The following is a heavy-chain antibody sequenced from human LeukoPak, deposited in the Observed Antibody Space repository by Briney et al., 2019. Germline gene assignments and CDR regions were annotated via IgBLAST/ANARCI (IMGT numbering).Heavy chain of an antibody. CDR2: ISGSGGST. CDR3: AKVVGYNYFDY. J-gene: IGHJ4*02. V-gene: IGHV3-23*01. CDR1: GFTFSSYS. D-gene: IGHD5-24*01. Sequence: GGSLRLSCAASGFTFSSYSMNWVRQAPGKGLEWVSAISGSGGSTYYADSVKGRFTISRDNSKNTLYLQMNSLRAEDTAVYYCAKVVGYNYFDYWGQGTLVTVSS.